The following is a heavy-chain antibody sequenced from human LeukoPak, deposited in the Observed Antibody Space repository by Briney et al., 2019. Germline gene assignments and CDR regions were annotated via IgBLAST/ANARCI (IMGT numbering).Heavy chain of an antibody. J-gene: IGHJ5*02. D-gene: IGHD3-10*01. CDR2: IYPGDSDT. Sequence: GESLKISCKGSGYSFTNYWIGWVRQMPGKGLEWMGIIYPGDSDTRYSPSFQGQVTISADKSISTAYLQWSSLKASDTAMYYCARHGPMVVRGVDGLDPWGQGTLVTVSS. CDR1: GYSFTNYW. CDR3: ARHGPMVVRGVDGLDP. V-gene: IGHV5-51*01.